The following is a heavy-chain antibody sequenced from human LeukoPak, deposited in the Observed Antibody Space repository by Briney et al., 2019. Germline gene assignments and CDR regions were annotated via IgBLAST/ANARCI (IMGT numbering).Heavy chain of an antibody. CDR1: GFTFSSYA. CDR3: AKPRGPYGSGSSRNYFDY. J-gene: IGHJ4*02. CDR2: ISGSGGST. D-gene: IGHD3-10*01. Sequence: GGSLRLSCAASGFTFSSYAMSWVRQAPGKGLEWVSAISGSGGSTYYADSVKGRFTISRDNSKNTLYLQMNSLRAEDTAVYYCAKPRGPYGSGSSRNYFDYWGQGTLVTVSS. V-gene: IGHV3-23*01.